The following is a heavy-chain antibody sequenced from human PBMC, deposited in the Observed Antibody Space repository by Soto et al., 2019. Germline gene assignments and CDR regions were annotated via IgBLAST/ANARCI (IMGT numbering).Heavy chain of an antibody. Sequence: QVQLVQSGAEVKKPGASVKFSCKASGYTFTNYDIHWVRQATGQGLEWMGWMNPDSGNTGQSKQFQGRVTMTRDTSISTAYMELSSLRSEDTAVYYCARGRFRRTWFDPWGQGTLVTVSS. CDR1: GYTFTNYD. CDR2: MNPDSGNT. V-gene: IGHV1-8*01. D-gene: IGHD3-16*01. J-gene: IGHJ5*02. CDR3: ARGRFRRTWFDP.